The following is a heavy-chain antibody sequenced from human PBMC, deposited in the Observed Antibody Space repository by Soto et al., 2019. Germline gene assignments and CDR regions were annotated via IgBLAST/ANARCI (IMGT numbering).Heavy chain of an antibody. CDR3: AKDAVYNDGLWLVSD. J-gene: IGHJ4*02. CDR1: GFSFSYA. Sequence: DVQLFESVGGLVQPGGSLRLSCVVSGFSFSYAIIWVRQAPGKGQEWVSGITGGGSTEYAASVKGRFTISRDNSKNTVYLQMNSLRAEDTAMYYCAKDAVYNDGLWLVSDWGQGTLVTVS. D-gene: IGHD2-21*01. V-gene: IGHV3-23*01. CDR2: ITGGGST.